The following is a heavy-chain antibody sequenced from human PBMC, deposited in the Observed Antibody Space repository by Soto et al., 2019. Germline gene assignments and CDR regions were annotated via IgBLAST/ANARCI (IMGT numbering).Heavy chain of an antibody. CDR1: GGTFNSYA. Sequence: QVQLVQSGAEVKKPGSSVKVSCKASGGTFNSYAISWVRQAPGQGLEWMGGIIPIFGTADYAQKFQGRVTIAAVESTSTAYMEMSSLRSEATAVYYCASHYDSGGYYYRGLDYWGQGTLVTVSS. V-gene: IGHV1-69*12. CDR3: ASHYDSGGYYYRGLDY. CDR2: IIPIFGTA. J-gene: IGHJ4*02. D-gene: IGHD3-22*01.